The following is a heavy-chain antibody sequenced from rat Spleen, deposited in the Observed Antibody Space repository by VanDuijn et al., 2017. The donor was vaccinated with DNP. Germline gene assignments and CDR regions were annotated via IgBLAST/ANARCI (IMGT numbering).Heavy chain of an antibody. D-gene: IGHD1-4*01. CDR3: ARWPGYNPPYAMDA. J-gene: IGHJ4*01. CDR2: INRAAST. Sequence: VQLQESGPGLVKPSQSLSLTCSVTGYSLTRSYRWNWIRKFPGNKLEWMGSINRAASTNYNPSPKSRIPIRRDTSKNQFFLQVNSVNTEDTATYYCARWPGYNPPYAMDAWGQGTSVTVSS. CDR1: GYSLTRSYR. V-gene: IGHV3-3*01.